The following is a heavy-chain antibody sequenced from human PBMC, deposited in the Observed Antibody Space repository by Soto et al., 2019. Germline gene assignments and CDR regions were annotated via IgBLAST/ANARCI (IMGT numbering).Heavy chain of an antibody. Sequence: ASVKVSCKVSGYTLTDLSMQWVRQAPGKGLEWMGGFDPEDGETIYAQKFQGRVTMTEDTATDTAYMELSSLRSEDTAVYYCAHWEQQLSQSGMDVWGQGTTVTVSS. J-gene: IGHJ6*02. V-gene: IGHV1-24*01. CDR3: AHWEQQLSQSGMDV. D-gene: IGHD6-13*01. CDR1: GYTLTDLS. CDR2: FDPEDGET.